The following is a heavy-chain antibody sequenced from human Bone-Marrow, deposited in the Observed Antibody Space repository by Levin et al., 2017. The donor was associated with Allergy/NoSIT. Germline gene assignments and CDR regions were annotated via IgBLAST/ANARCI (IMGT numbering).Heavy chain of an antibody. CDR1: GGSISSYY. V-gene: IGHV4-59*01. CDR2: VYYSGST. CDR3: ARETRSARGYGMDV. J-gene: IGHJ6*02. Sequence: ASETLSLTCSVSGGSISSYYWSWIRQPPGKGLEWIGYVYYSGSTNYNPSLKSRVAMSVDTSKNQFSLKLSSVTAADTAVYYCARETRSARGYGMDVGGQGTTVTVSS. D-gene: IGHD6-6*01.